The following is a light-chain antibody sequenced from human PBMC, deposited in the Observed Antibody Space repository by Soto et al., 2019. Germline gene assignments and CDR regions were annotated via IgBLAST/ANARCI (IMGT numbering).Light chain of an antibody. CDR1: QGISSA. Sequence: IQMTQSPSSLSASVGDRVTITCRASQGISSALAWYQQKKGKAPKLLIYDASSLESGVPSRFRGSGSGTDFTLPLSRLQPEDFSTYYCQQFNNYPITFGQGTRLEIK. V-gene: IGKV1D-13*01. J-gene: IGKJ5*01. CDR2: DAS. CDR3: QQFNNYPIT.